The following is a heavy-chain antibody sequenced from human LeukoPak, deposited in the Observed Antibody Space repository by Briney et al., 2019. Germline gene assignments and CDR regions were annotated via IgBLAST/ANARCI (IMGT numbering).Heavy chain of an antibody. J-gene: IGHJ5*02. CDR2: IYTSGST. V-gene: IGHV4-4*09. D-gene: IGHD6-13*01. CDR1: GGSISSYY. Sequence: SETLSLTCTVSGGSISSYYWSWIRQPPGKGLEWIGYIYTSGSTNYNPSLKSRVTISVDTSKNQFSLKLSSVTAADTAVYYCARSRTPGIAAAGSTIDPWGQGTLVTVSS. CDR3: ARSRTPGIAAAGSTIDP.